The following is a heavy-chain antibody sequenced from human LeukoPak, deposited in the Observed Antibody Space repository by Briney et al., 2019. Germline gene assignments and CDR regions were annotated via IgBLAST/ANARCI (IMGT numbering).Heavy chain of an antibody. Sequence: SETLSLTCAVYGGSFSGYYWSWIRQPPGKGLEWIGEINHSGSTNYNPSLKSRVTISVDTSKNQFSLKLSSVTAADTAVYYCARGGRITISPTRINYFDYWGQGTLVTVSS. V-gene: IGHV4-34*01. CDR1: GGSFSGYY. CDR3: ARGGRITISPTRINYFDY. J-gene: IGHJ4*02. D-gene: IGHD3-3*01. CDR2: INHSGST.